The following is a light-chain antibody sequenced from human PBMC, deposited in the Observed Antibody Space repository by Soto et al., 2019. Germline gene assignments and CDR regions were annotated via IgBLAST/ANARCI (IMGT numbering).Light chain of an antibody. CDR2: GNS. V-gene: IGLV1-40*01. J-gene: IGLJ3*02. Sequence: QSVLTQPPSVSGAPGQRVTISCTGSSSNIGAGYDGHWYQQLPGTAPKLLISGNSNRPSGVPDRFSGSKSGTSASLAITGFQAEDEADHYCQSYDSSLSGWVFGGGTKLTVL. CDR3: QSYDSSLSGWV. CDR1: SSNIGAGYD.